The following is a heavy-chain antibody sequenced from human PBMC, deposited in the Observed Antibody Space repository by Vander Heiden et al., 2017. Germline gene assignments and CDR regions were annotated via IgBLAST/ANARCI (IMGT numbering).Heavy chain of an antibody. CDR3: AKAQSPVVAISLFDN. CDR1: GFTSSNCS. D-gene: IGHD2-21*01. CDR2: ISYDGGHK. Sequence: EQLVESGGGVVQPGRSVRLAWAAAGFTSSNCSMHWVRQAPGKGLEWVALISYDGGHKSYADSVKGRFTISRDNSKNTLYLQMNSLRPKDTAEYFCAKAQSPVVAISLFDNWGQGTLVTMSS. V-gene: IGHV3-30*18. J-gene: IGHJ5*02.